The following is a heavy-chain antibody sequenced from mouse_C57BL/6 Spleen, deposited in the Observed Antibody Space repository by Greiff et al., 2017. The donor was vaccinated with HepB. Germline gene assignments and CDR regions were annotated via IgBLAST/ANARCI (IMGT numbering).Heavy chain of an antibody. V-gene: IGHV1-55*01. CDR1: GYTFTSYW. CDR2: IYPGSGST. J-gene: IGHJ3*01. CDR3: AKGGYSEAWVAY. D-gene: IGHD3-2*02. Sequence: QVQLQQPGAELVKPGASVKMSCKASGYTFTSYWITWVKQRPGQGLEWIGDIYPGSGSTNYNEKFKSKATLTVDTSSSTAYMQLSSLTSEDSAVYYCAKGGYSEAWVAYWGQGTLVTVSA.